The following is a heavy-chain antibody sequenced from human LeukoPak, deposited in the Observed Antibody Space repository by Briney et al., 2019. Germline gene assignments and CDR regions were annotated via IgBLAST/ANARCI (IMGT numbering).Heavy chain of an antibody. CDR3: ARDFAWFGEFHY. J-gene: IGHJ4*02. Sequence: SETLSLTCTVSGGSISSGSYYWSWIRQPAGKGLEWIGRIYTSGSTNYNPSLKSRVTISVDTSKNQFSLKLSSVTAADTAVYYCARDFAWFGEFHYWGQGTLVTVSS. CDR2: IYTSGST. D-gene: IGHD3-10*01. CDR1: GGSISSGSYY. V-gene: IGHV4-61*02.